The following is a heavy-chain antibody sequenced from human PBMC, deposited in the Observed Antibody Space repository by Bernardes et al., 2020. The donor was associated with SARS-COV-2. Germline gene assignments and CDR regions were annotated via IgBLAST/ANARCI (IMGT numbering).Heavy chain of an antibody. J-gene: IGHJ6*02. CDR2: IKQDGSEK. CDR3: ARERGTSGWSPSYYHYYGMDL. D-gene: IGHD6-19*01. CDR1: GFTFSSYW. Sequence: GGSLRLSCAASGFTFSSYWMSWVRQAPGKGLEWMANIKQDGSEKYYVDSVRGRLTISRDNAKNSLYLQINSLRADDTAVYYCARERGTSGWSPSYYHYYGMDLWGQGTTVTVSS. V-gene: IGHV3-7*04.